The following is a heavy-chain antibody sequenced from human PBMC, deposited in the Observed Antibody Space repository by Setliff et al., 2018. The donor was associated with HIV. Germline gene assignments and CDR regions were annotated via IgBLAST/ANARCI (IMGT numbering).Heavy chain of an antibody. V-gene: IGHV5-51*01. D-gene: IGHD6-19*01. CDR2: VYPGDSDT. CDR3: ARGTSSSGRYHWSKEGSNMFDY. Sequence: GESLKISCQCSGFNFLAHWIGWVRQVPEKGLEWMGIVYPGDSDTRYSPSFQGQVTISADKSISTAYLQWSSLKASDTAMYYCARGTSSSGRYHWSKEGSNMFDYWGQGTLVTVSS. CDR1: GFNFLAHW. J-gene: IGHJ4*02.